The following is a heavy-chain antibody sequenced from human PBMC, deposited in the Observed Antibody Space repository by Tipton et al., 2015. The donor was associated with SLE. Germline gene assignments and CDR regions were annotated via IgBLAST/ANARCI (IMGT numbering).Heavy chain of an antibody. CDR1: GGSISSSSYY. D-gene: IGHD2-21*01. Sequence: TLSLTCTVSGGSISSSSYYWGWIRQPPGKGLEWIGSIYYRGSTYYNPSLKRRVTISVDTSKNQFSRKLSSVTAADTAVYYCASADSSYFDYWGQGTLVTVSS. CDR3: ASADSSYFDY. V-gene: IGHV4-39*01. J-gene: IGHJ4*02. CDR2: IYYRGST.